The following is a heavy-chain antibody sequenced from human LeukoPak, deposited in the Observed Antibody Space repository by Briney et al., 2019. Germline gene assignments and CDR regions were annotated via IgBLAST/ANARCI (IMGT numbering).Heavy chain of an antibody. CDR2: ITSSSSYI. V-gene: IGHV3-21*01. D-gene: IGHD1-26*01. CDR1: GFTFSSYN. Sequence: GGSLRLSCAASGFTFSSYNMNWVRQAPGKGLEWVSSITSSSSYIYYADSVKGRFTISRDNAKNSLYLQINSLKAEDTAVYYCARDPYSGGYGDYYYYYMDVWGKGTTVTISS. CDR3: ARDPYSGGYGDYYYYYMDV. J-gene: IGHJ6*03.